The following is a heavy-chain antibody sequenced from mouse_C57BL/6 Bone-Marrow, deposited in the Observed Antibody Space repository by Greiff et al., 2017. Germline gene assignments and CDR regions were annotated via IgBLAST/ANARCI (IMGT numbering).Heavy chain of an antibody. CDR2: IRSKSNNYAT. D-gene: IGHD2-3*01. V-gene: IGHV10-1*01. CDR1: GFSFNTYA. Sequence: EVQGVESGGGLVQPKGSLKLSCAASGFSFNTYAMNWVRQAPGKGLEWVARIRSKSNNYATYYADSVKDRFTISRDDSESMLYLQMNNLKTEDTAMYYCVRFYDGYYDYYAMDYWGQGTSGTVSS. CDR3: VRFYDGYYDYYAMDY. J-gene: IGHJ4*01.